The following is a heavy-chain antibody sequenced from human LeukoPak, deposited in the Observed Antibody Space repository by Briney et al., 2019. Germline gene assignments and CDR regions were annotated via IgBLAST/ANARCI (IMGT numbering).Heavy chain of an antibody. J-gene: IGHJ4*02. D-gene: IGHD3-10*01. V-gene: IGHV3-7*01. CDR1: GSTFSSDW. CDR3: ARLVGASAGEVRDY. CDR2: INQDGSER. Sequence: GGSLRLSCAASGSTFSSDWMSWVRQAPGKGLEWVANINQDGSERNYVDSVKGRFTISRDNAKSSVFLQMNSLGAEDTAVYYCARLVGASAGEVRDYWGQGTLVTVSS.